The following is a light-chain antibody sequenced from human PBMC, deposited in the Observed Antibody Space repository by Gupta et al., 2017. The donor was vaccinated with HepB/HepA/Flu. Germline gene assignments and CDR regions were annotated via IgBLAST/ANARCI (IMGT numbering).Light chain of an antibody. J-gene: IGLJ1*01. V-gene: IGLV7-46*01. CDR3: LLSYSGAYV. CDR1: SGAVTSGHH. Sequence: AVVTQETSLTVSPGGTVTLTCGSSSGAVTSGHHPYWFQQKPGQAPKTLISDASNKHSWTPARFSGSLLGDKAALTLSGAQTEDEAEYFCLLSYSGAYVFGPGTKVTVL. CDR2: DAS.